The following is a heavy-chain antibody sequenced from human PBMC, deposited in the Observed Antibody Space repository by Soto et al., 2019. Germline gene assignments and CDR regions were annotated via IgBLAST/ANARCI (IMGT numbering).Heavy chain of an antibody. CDR1: GFTFSSYG. CDR3: ARKMYSSGWYTDY. Sequence: GGSLRLSCAASGFTFSSYGTHWVRQAPGKGLEWVAVIWYDGSNKYYADSVKGRFTISRDNSKNTLYLQMNSLRAEDTAVYYCARKMYSSGWYTDYWGQGTLVTVSS. D-gene: IGHD6-19*01. V-gene: IGHV3-33*01. J-gene: IGHJ4*02. CDR2: IWYDGSNK.